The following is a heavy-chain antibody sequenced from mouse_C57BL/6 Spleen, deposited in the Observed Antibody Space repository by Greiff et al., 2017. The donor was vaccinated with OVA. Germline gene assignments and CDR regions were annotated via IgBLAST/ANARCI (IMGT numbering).Heavy chain of an antibody. CDR2: ISSGSSTI. Sequence: EVQLQESGGGLVKPGGSLKLSCAASGFTFSDYGMHWVRQAPEKGLEWVAYISSGSSTIYYADTVKGRFTISRDNAKNTLFLQMTSLRSEDTAMYYCARTGTFAMDYWGQGTSVTVSS. CDR1: GFTFSDYG. CDR3: ARTGTFAMDY. V-gene: IGHV5-17*01. D-gene: IGHD4-1*01. J-gene: IGHJ4*01.